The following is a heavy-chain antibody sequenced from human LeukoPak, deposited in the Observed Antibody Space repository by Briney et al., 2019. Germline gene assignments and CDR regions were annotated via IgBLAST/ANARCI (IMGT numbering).Heavy chain of an antibody. V-gene: IGHV5-51*01. D-gene: IGHD2-15*01. Sequence: GESLKISCKGSGYSFTSYWICWVRQLPGKGLERMGIIYPGDSDTRYSPSFQGQVTISADKSISTAYLQWSSLKAADTAMYYGARVSGYCSGGSCYRWFDPWGQGTLVTVSS. J-gene: IGHJ5*02. CDR3: ARVSGYCSGGSCYRWFDP. CDR2: IYPGDSDT. CDR1: GYSFTSYW.